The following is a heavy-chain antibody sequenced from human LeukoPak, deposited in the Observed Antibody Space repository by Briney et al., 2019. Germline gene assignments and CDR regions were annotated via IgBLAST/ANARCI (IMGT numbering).Heavy chain of an antibody. CDR2: INPNSGGT. CDR1: GYTFTGYY. Sequence: ASVKVSCKASGYTFTGYYMHWVRQAPGQGLEWMGWINPNSGGTNYAQKFQGRVTMTRDTSISTAYMELSRLRSDDTAVYYCARDRIAVAGRSRWFDPWGQGTLVTVSS. CDR3: ARDRIAVAGRSRWFDP. V-gene: IGHV1-2*02. D-gene: IGHD6-19*01. J-gene: IGHJ5*02.